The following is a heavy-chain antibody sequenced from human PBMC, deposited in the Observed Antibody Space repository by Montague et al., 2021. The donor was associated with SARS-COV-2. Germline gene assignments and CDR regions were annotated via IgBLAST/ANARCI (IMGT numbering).Heavy chain of an antibody. D-gene: IGHD3-16*01. CDR2: IFYTGKS. CDR1: GGSITSSIW. V-gene: IGHV4-4*02. Sequence: SETLSLTCAVYGGSITSSIWWSWVRRTPGKGLEWIGEIFYTGKSKYNPSLESRLTMSVDVAKNQFSLNLNSVTAADTAVYYCARRTVLMISVVFDALDMWGQGTLVTVSS. CDR3: ARRTVLMISVVFDALDM. J-gene: IGHJ3*02.